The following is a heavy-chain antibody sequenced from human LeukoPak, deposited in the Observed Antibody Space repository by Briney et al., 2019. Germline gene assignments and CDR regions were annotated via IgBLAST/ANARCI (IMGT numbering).Heavy chain of an antibody. CDR1: GGSISSYY. V-gene: IGHV4-59*12. CDR3: ARLTRGDPYYYDSSGYQYYFDY. D-gene: IGHD3-22*01. CDR2: IYYSGST. Sequence: SETLSLTCTVSGGSISSYYWSWIRQPPGKGLEWIGYIYYSGSTYYNPSLKSRVTISVDTSKNQFSLKLSSVTAADTAVYYCARLTRGDPYYYDSSGYQYYFDYWGQGTLVTVSS. J-gene: IGHJ4*02.